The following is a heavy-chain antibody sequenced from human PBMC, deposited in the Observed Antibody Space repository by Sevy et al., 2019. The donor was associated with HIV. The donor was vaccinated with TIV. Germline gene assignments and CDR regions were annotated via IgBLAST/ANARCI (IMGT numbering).Heavy chain of an antibody. V-gene: IGHV3-23*01. CDR2: ISGSGGST. CDR1: GFTFSSYA. Sequence: GGSLRLSCAASGFTFSSYAMSWVRQAPGKGLEWVSAISGSGGSTYYADSVKGRFTISRDNSKNTLYLQMNSLRAEDRAVYYCAKAEYSSSSRYYGMDVWGQGTTVTVSS. D-gene: IGHD6-6*01. J-gene: IGHJ6*02. CDR3: AKAEYSSSSRYYGMDV.